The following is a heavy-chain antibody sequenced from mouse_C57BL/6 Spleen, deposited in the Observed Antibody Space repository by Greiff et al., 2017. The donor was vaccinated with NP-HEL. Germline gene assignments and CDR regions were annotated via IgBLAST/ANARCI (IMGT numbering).Heavy chain of an antibody. Sequence: QVQLKESGPELVKPGASVKISCKASGYAFSSSWMNWVKQRPGKGLEWIGRIYPGDGDTNYNGKFKGKATLTADKSSSTAYMQLSSLTSEDSAVYFCARSEGYFDYWGQGTTLTVSS. CDR1: GYAFSSSW. J-gene: IGHJ2*01. V-gene: IGHV1-82*01. CDR2: IYPGDGDT. CDR3: ARSEGYFDY.